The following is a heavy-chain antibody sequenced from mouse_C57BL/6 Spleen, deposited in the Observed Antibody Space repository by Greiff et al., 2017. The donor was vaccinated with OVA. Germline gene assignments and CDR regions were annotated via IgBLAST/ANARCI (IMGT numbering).Heavy chain of an antibody. CDR2: IDPSDSYT. Sequence: QVQLQQPGAELVMPGASVKLSCKASGYTFTSYWMHWVKQRPGQGLEWIGEIDPSDSYTNYNQKFKGKSTLTVDKSSSTAYMQLSSLTSADSAVYYCARITTVAFDYWGQGTTLTVSS. CDR3: ARITTVAFDY. CDR1: GYTFTSYW. J-gene: IGHJ2*01. D-gene: IGHD1-1*01. V-gene: IGHV1-69*01.